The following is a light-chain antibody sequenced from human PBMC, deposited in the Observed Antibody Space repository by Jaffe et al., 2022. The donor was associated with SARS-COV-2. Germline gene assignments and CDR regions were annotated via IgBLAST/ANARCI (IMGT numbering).Light chain of an antibody. Sequence: DIQLTQSPSFLSASVGDRVTVSCRASQGIGSYLAWYQQNPGKAPKLLIYAASTLQSGVPLRFSGSGSGTEFTLTISSLQPEDYATYYCQQSNNYPVTFGGGTRVEI. CDR1: QGIGSY. CDR2: AAS. J-gene: IGKJ4*01. CDR3: QQSNNYPVT. V-gene: IGKV1-9*01.